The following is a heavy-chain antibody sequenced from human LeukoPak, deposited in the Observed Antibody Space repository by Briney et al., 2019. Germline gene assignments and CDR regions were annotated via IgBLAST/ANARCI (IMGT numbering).Heavy chain of an antibody. V-gene: IGHV4-4*07. D-gene: IGHD6-19*01. CDR2: IYTSGST. J-gene: IGHJ6*03. CDR3: ARAYDSSGWYEGPYYYYYMDV. Sequence: SETLSLTCTVSGGCISSYYWSWIRQPAGKGLEWIGRIYTSGSTNYNPSLKSRVTMSVDTSKNQFSLKLSSVTAADTAVYYCARAYDSSGWYEGPYYYYYMDVWGKGTTVTVSS. CDR1: GGCISSYY.